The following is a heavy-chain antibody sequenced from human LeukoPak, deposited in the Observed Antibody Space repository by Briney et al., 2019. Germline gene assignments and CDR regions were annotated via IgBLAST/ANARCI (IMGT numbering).Heavy chain of an antibody. J-gene: IGHJ6*03. Sequence: GGSLRLSCAASGFTFSTYAMSWVRQAPGKGLEWVSGISGSGGSTHYADSVKGRFTISRDNSKNTLYLQMNSLKTEDTAVYYCTTGPRWPPYCGGDCYQPYYYYYYMDVWGKGTTVTISS. CDR2: ISGSGGST. CDR1: GFTFSTYA. V-gene: IGHV3-23*01. D-gene: IGHD2-21*02. CDR3: TTGPRWPPYCGGDCYQPYYYYYYMDV.